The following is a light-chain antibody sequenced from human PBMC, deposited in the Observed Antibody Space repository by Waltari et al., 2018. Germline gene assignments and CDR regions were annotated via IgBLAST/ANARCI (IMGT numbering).Light chain of an antibody. Sequence: DIQMTQSPSTLSASVGDRVTITCRASQRISSWLAWYQQKPGKAPNLLFYKAASLESGVPSRFSGSGSGTEYTLTISSLQPDDFATYFCQQYNTYPLTFGGGTKVEIK. J-gene: IGKJ4*01. CDR1: QRISSW. V-gene: IGKV1-5*03. CDR2: KAA. CDR3: QQYNTYPLT.